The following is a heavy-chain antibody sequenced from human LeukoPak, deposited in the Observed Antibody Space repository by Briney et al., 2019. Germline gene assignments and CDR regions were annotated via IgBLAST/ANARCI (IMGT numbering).Heavy chain of an antibody. CDR1: GGSISSTSYY. J-gene: IGHJ3*02. CDR3: AREIYGGNSGGLDI. V-gene: IGHV4-39*07. CDR2: IYYSGST. Sequence: SETLSLTCIVSGGSISSTSYYWGWIRQPPGKGLEWIGTIYYSGSTYYNPSLKSRVTISVDTSKNQFSLKLSSVTAADTAVYYCAREIYGGNSGGLDIWGQGTMVTVSS. D-gene: IGHD4-23*01.